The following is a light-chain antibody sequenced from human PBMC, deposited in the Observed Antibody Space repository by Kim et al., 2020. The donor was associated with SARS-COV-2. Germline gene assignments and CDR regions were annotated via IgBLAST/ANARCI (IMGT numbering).Light chain of an antibody. CDR1: PSNIGNNY. Sequence: GQKVTISCSGRPSNIGNNYVSWYQQLPGTAPKLLIYDNSKRPSGIPDRFSGSKSGTSATLGITGLQTGDEADYYCGTWDTSLNVVLFGGGTQLTVL. CDR3: GTWDTSLNVVL. CDR2: DNS. J-gene: IGLJ2*01. V-gene: IGLV1-51*01.